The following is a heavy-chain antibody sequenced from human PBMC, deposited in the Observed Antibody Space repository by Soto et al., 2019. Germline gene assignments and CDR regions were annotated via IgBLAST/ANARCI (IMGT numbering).Heavy chain of an antibody. Sequence: QVQLQESGPGLVKPSQTLSLTCTVSGGSISSGGYYWSWIRQHPGKGLEWIGYIYYSGSTYYNPSLKSRFTISVDTSKNQFSLKLSSVTAADTAVYYWARGVTMVRGVIHTPYFDYWGQGTLVTVSS. CDR2: IYYSGST. CDR3: ARGVTMVRGVIHTPYFDY. CDR1: GGSISSGGYY. J-gene: IGHJ4*02. D-gene: IGHD3-10*01. V-gene: IGHV4-31*03.